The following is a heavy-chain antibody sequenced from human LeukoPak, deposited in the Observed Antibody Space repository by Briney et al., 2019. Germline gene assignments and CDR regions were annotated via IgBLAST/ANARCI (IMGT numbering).Heavy chain of an antibody. Sequence: SETLSLTCTVSGGSISSYYWSWIRQPPGKGLGWIGYIYYSGSTNYNPSLKSRVTLSVDTSKNQFSLKLSSVTAADTAVYYCARQGDYYDSSGYYFGLAFDIWGQGTMVTVSS. V-gene: IGHV4-59*08. CDR1: GGSISSYY. CDR2: IYYSGST. D-gene: IGHD3-22*01. CDR3: ARQGDYYDSSGYYFGLAFDI. J-gene: IGHJ3*02.